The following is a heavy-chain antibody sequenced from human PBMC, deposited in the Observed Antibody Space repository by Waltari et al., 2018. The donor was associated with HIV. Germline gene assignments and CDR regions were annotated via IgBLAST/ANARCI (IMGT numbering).Heavy chain of an antibody. CDR3: AHREGWKSGIDP. Sequence: QITLKESGPTLVKPTQTLTLTCTFSGFSLSTSGVGVGWIRQPPGKALEWLALIYWDDDKRYSPSLKSRLTITKDTSKNQVVLTMTNMDPADTATYYCAHREGWKSGIDPWGQGTLVTVSS. CDR2: IYWDDDK. CDR1: GFSLSTSGVG. V-gene: IGHV2-5*02. J-gene: IGHJ5*02. D-gene: IGHD1-1*01.